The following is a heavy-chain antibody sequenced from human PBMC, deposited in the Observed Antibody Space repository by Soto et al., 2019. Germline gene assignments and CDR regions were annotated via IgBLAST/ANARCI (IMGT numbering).Heavy chain of an antibody. CDR2: IIPIFGTA. Sequence: SVKVSCKASGGTFSSYAISWVRQAPGQGLEWMGGIIPIFGTANYAQKFQGRVTITADESTSTAYMELSSLRSEDTAVYYCARGAVAATKAFDIWGQGTMVTVSS. J-gene: IGHJ3*02. CDR1: GGTFSSYA. D-gene: IGHD6-19*01. CDR3: ARGAVAATKAFDI. V-gene: IGHV1-69*13.